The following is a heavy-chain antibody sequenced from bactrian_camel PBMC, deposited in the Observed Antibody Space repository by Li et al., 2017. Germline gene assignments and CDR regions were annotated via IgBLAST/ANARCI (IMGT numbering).Heavy chain of an antibody. J-gene: IGHJ4*01. CDR3: AADSRERGWRTLGAPLLY. V-gene: IGHV3S53*01. CDR1: RYTGSIYC. D-gene: IGHD1*01. CDR2: VDSDGST. Sequence: HVQLVESGGGSVQAGGSLRLSCAASRYTGSIYCMAWFRQAPGKEREGVATVDSDGSTSYADSVKGRFTISKDNAKNTLYLQMNNLKPEDAAMYYCAADSRERGWRTLGAPLLYSGQGTQVTVS.